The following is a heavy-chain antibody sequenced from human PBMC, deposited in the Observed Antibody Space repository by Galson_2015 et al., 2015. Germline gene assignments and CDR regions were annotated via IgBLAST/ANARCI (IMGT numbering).Heavy chain of an antibody. J-gene: IGHJ6*02. CDR2: IYPGDSDT. CDR3: ARQVIAAAGTYYYYGMDV. D-gene: IGHD6-13*01. CDR1: GYSFTSYW. Sequence: QSGAEVKKPGESLKISCKGSGYSFTSYWIGWVRQMPGKGLEWMGIIYPGDSDTRYSPSFQGQVTISADKSISTAYLQWSSLKASDTDMYYSARQVIAAAGTYYYYGMDVWGQGTTVTVSS. V-gene: IGHV5-51*01.